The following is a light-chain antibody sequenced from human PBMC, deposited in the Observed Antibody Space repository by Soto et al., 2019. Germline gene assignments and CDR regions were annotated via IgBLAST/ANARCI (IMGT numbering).Light chain of an antibody. V-gene: IGKV1-39*01. J-gene: IGKJ4*01. Sequence: DIQMTQSPSSLSTSVGDRVTITCRASQYINNYLNWYQQKPGKAPNLLIYAASTLQAGVPSRFRGSGSGTDFTLTISSLQPEDFATYFCQQSNSSPPTFGGGTKVEIK. CDR1: QYINNY. CDR2: AAS. CDR3: QQSNSSPPT.